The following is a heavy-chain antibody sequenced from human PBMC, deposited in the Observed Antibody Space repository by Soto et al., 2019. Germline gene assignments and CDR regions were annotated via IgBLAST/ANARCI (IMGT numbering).Heavy chain of an antibody. J-gene: IGHJ4*02. CDR3: ARDGGGLAH. D-gene: IGHD3-16*01. CDR1: EFTFSNYA. CDR2: ISANGATT. V-gene: IGHV3-23*01. Sequence: GGSLRLSCAASEFTFSNYAMSWVCQAPGKGLVWVSSISANGATTYYADSVKGRFTISRDNTKNTLHLQMDSLRVEDTAVYYCARDGGGLAHWGQGTLVTVSS.